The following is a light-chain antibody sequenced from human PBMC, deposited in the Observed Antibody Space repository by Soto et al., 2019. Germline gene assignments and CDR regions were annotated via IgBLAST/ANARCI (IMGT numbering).Light chain of an antibody. Sequence: QSALTQPASVSGSPGQSITISCTGTSSDVGGYNYVSWYQQHPGKAPKLMIYDVSNRPSGISNRFSGSKSGNTASLTISGRQAEDAADYYCSSYTSSSTYVFGTGTKVTVL. CDR2: DVS. CDR3: SSYTSSSTYV. J-gene: IGLJ1*01. V-gene: IGLV2-14*01. CDR1: SSDVGGYNY.